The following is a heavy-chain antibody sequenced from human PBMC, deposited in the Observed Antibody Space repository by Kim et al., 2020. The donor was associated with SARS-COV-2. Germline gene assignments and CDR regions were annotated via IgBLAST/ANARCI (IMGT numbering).Heavy chain of an antibody. CDR2: ISYSEST. CDR1: GGSISTTNYF. V-gene: IGHV4-39*01. CDR3: ARPPRGISRRTFDI. J-gene: IGHJ3*02. D-gene: IGHD3-3*01. Sequence: SETLSLTCTVSGGSISTTNYFWGWIRQPPGKGLEWIATISYSESTYYNPSLKSRVTISVDTSKNQFSLKLSSVTAADTAVYYCARPPRGISRRTFDIWGQGTMVTVSS.